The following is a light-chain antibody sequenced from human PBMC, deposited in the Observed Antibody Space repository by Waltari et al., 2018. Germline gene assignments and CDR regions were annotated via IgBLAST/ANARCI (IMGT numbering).Light chain of an antibody. CDR1: QGISTW. Sequence: IQMTQSPSSVSASVGDSVTITCRASQGISTWLAWYQQKPGKAPKLLMSGASTLESGVPSRFSGSGSGTDFTLTIAGLQAEDFGTYYCQQANSFPFSFGPGTKVEIK. CDR3: QQANSFPFS. CDR2: GAS. J-gene: IGKJ3*01. V-gene: IGKV1-12*01.